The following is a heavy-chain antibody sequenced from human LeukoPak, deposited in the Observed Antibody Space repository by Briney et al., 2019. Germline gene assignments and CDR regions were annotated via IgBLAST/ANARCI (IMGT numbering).Heavy chain of an antibody. CDR1: GYTFTGSY. V-gene: IGHV1-2*02. CDR3: AKDLVGGWTWDH. Sequence: ASVKVSCKTSGYTFTGSYLHWVRHVPGQGLEWMGWTNPSTGGTKSAQQFGGRVTMTRDSSTTTVYMEVSSLRSEDTAVYYCAKDLVGGWTWDHWGQGTPLTVSS. CDR2: TNPSTGGT. D-gene: IGHD6-19*01. J-gene: IGHJ4*02.